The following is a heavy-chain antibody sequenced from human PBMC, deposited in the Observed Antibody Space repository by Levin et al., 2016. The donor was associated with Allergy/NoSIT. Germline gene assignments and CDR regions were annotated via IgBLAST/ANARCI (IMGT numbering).Heavy chain of an antibody. Sequence: GGSLRLSCAASGFTFSSYSMNWVRQAPGKGLEWVSSISSSSSYIYYADSVKGRFTISRDNAKNSLYLQMNSLRAEDTAVYYCARDYGGIFGDMTPPGYWGQGTLVTVSS. CDR3: ARDYGGIFGDMTPPGY. D-gene: IGHD4-23*01. J-gene: IGHJ4*02. CDR1: GFTFSSYS. V-gene: IGHV3-21*01. CDR2: ISSSSSYI.